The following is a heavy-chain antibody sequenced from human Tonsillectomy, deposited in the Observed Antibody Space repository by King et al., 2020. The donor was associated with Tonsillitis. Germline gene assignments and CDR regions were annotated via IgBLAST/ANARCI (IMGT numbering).Heavy chain of an antibody. V-gene: IGHV3-30*18. CDR3: AKDPPPDVDDEGWVVGYFEY. CDR1: GFTFSSYG. D-gene: IGHD1-1*01. J-gene: IGHJ4*02. CDR2: ISYDGSNK. Sequence: VQLVESGGGVVQPGRSLRLSCAASGFTFSSYGMHWVRQAPGKGLEWVAAISYDGSNKYYTDSVKGRFTISRDNSKNKLYMQMNSLRAEDTAVYYCAKDPPPDVDDEGWVVGYFEYWGQGTLVTVSS.